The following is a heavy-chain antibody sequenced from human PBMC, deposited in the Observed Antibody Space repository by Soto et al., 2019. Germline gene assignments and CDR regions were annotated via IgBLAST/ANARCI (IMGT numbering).Heavy chain of an antibody. CDR3: ASGEIVVVPAANYYYCMDV. J-gene: IGHJ6*02. V-gene: IGHV1-69*01. Sequence: QVQLVQSGAEVKKPGSSVNVSCKASGGTFSSYAISWVRQAPGQGLEWMGGIIPIFGTANYAQKFQGRVTITADEATSTAYMGLSSLRSEDTAVYYCASGEIVVVPAANYYYCMDVCGQGTTVTVSS. CDR1: GGTFSSYA. D-gene: IGHD2-2*01. CDR2: IIPIFGTA.